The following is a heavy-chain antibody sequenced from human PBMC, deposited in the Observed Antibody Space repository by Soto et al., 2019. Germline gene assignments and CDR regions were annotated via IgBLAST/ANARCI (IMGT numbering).Heavy chain of an antibody. CDR2: MNPNSGNT. D-gene: IGHD2-8*01. CDR3: AREVSYWFDP. CDR1: GYTFTSYD. Sequence: QVQLVQSGAEVKKPGASVKVSCKASGYTFTSYDINWVRQATGQGLEWMGWMNPNSGNTGYAQKCXGXVXMXXNTSISTAYMELSSLRSEDTAVYYCAREVSYWFDPWGQGTLVTVSS. J-gene: IGHJ5*02. V-gene: IGHV1-8*01.